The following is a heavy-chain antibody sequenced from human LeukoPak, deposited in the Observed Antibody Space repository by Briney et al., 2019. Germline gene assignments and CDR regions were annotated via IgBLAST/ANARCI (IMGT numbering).Heavy chain of an antibody. CDR1: GFTFSSYA. CDR2: ISSSGGST. V-gene: IGHV3-23*01. D-gene: IGHD5-24*01. J-gene: IGHJ4*02. CDR3: AKDPYGYNSYYFDY. Sequence: AGGSLRLSCAASGFTFSSYAMSWVRQAPGKGLEWVSAISSSGGSTYYADSVKGRFTISRDSSKNTLYLQMNSLRVEDTAVYYCAKDPYGYNSYYFDYWGQGTLGTVSS.